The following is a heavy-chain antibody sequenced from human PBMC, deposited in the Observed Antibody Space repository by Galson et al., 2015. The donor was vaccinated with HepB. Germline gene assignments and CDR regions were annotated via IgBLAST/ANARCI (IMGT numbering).Heavy chain of an antibody. Sequence: SLRLSCAASGFTFSSYGMHWVRQAPGKGLEWVAVIWYDGSNKNYADSVKGRFTISRDNSKNTLYLQMNSLRAEDTAVYYCASSRSSWYHHFDYWGQGTLVTVSS. CDR3: ASSRSSWYHHFDY. D-gene: IGHD6-13*01. J-gene: IGHJ4*02. V-gene: IGHV3-33*08. CDR2: IWYDGSNK. CDR1: GFTFSSYG.